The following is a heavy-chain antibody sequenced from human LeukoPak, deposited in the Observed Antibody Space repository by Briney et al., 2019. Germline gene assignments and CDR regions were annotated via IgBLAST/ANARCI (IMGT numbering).Heavy chain of an antibody. J-gene: IGHJ5*02. V-gene: IGHV4-59*08. CDR2: IYYSGST. D-gene: IGHD2-2*01. Sequence: PSETLSLTCTVSGGSIISYYWSWIRQPPGKGLEWIGYIYYSGSTNYNPSLKSRVTISVDTSKNQFSLKLSSVTAADTAVYYCARHYCSSTSCFYNWFDPWGQGTLVTVSS. CDR3: ARHYCSSTSCFYNWFDP. CDR1: GGSIISYY.